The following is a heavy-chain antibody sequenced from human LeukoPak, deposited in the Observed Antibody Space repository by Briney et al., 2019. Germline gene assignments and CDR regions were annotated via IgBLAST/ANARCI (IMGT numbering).Heavy chain of an antibody. CDR2: IYSGGST. CDR1: GFPFDTYG. J-gene: IGHJ4*02. CDR3: ARDLFTIAAAADY. V-gene: IGHV3-NL1*01. Sequence: GGSLRLSCAASGFPFDTYGMHWVRQAPGKGLEWVSVIYSGGSTYYADSVKGRFTISRDNAKNSLYLQMNSLRAEDTAVYYCARDLFTIAAAADYWGQGTLVTVSS. D-gene: IGHD6-13*01.